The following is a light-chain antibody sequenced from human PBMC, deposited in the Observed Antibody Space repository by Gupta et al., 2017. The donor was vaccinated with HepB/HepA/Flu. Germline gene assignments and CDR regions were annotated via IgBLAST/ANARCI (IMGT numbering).Light chain of an antibody. V-gene: IGLV1-40*01. CDR3: QSYDSSLRGWV. Sequence: QSVLTQPPSVSGAPGQRVTISCTGSSSNIGAGYGVHWYQQLPGTAPKLLIYGYSSRPSGVPDRFSGSKSGTSASLAITGLQAEDEADYYCQSYDSSLRGWVFGGGTKLTVL. J-gene: IGLJ3*02. CDR1: SSNIGAGYG. CDR2: GYS.